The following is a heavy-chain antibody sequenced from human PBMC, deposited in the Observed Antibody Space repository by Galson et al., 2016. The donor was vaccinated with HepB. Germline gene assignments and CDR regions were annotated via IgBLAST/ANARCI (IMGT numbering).Heavy chain of an antibody. CDR2: ISSSSSAI. CDR1: GFAFSDYT. J-gene: IGHJ6*02. V-gene: IGHV3-48*02. Sequence: SLRLSCAASGFAFSDYTMNWVRQAPGKGLEWVSDISSSSSAIDYADSVKGRFIISRDNAKNSLYLQMNSLRDEDTAVYYCARDNYAPWFGPRPGYYYYYGMDVWGQGTTVTVSS. CDR3: ARDNYAPWFGPRPGYYYYYGMDV. D-gene: IGHD3-10*01.